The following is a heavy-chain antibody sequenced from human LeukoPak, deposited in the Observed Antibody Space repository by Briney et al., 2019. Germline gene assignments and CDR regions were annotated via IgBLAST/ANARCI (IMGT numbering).Heavy chain of an antibody. V-gene: IGHV3-66*01. CDR1: GFTVSSNY. CDR2: IYSGGST. D-gene: IGHD1-1*01. J-gene: IGHJ2*01. CDR3: ARDGGPETGNPHWYFDL. Sequence: GGSLRLSCVASGFTVSSNYMSWVRQAPGKGLEWVSVIYSGGSTYYADSVKGRFTISRDNSKNTLYLQMNSLRAEDTAVYYCARDGGPETGNPHWYFDLWGRGTLVTVSS.